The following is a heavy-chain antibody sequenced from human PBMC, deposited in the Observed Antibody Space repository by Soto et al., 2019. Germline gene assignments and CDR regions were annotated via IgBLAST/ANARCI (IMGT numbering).Heavy chain of an antibody. J-gene: IGHJ5*02. Sequence: ASVKVSCKASGYTFTSYDINWVRQATGQGLEWMGWMNPNSGNTGYAQKFQGRVTMTRNTSISTAYMKLSSLRSEALVVYFCMIDTPFVVVSVVLSNWLDPWGQGTLVTVSS. V-gene: IGHV1-8*01. CDR3: MIDTPFVVVSVVLSNWLDP. CDR2: MNPNSGNT. CDR1: GYTFTSYD. D-gene: IGHD2-2*01.